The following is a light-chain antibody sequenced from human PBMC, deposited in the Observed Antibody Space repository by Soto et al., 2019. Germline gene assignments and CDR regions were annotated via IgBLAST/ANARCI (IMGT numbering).Light chain of an antibody. J-gene: IGLJ2*01. Sequence: QTVVTQEPSLTVSPGGTVTLTCASSTGSVTSGHYPNWVQQKPGQVPKSLIYSTSDKHSWTPARCSGSLLGGKAALTLSSVQPEDVAEYFCLLYYGCALVVFGVGTKVTV. CDR1: TGSVTSGHY. CDR2: STS. CDR3: LLYYGCALVV. V-gene: IGLV7-43*01.